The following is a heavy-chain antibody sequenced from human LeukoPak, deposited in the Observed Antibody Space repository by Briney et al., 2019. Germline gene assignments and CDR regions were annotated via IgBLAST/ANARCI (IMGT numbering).Heavy chain of an antibody. Sequence: GGSLRLSCAASGFTFSSYGMSWVRQAPGKGLEWVSAISGSGGSTYYADSVKGRFTISRDNSKNTLYLQMNSLRAEDTAVYYCAKGIGAAGTTNGYYFDYWGQGTLVTVSS. CDR3: AKGIGAAGTTNGYYFDY. CDR2: ISGSGGST. D-gene: IGHD6-13*01. J-gene: IGHJ4*02. CDR1: GFTFSSYG. V-gene: IGHV3-23*01.